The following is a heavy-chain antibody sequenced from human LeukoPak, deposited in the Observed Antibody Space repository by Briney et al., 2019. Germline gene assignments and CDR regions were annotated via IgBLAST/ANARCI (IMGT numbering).Heavy chain of an antibody. D-gene: IGHD6-6*01. CDR2: IYHSGNT. Sequence: PSETLSLTCAVSGYSISSGYYWGWIRQPPGKGLEWIGSIYHSGNTYYNPSLKSRVTISVDTSKNQFSLKLSSVTAADTAVYYCARQEYSSTYDYWGQGTLVTVSS. V-gene: IGHV4-38-2*01. J-gene: IGHJ4*02. CDR3: ARQEYSSTYDY. CDR1: GYSISSGYY.